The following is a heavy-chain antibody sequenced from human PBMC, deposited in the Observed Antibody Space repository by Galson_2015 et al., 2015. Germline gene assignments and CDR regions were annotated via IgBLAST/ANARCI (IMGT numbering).Heavy chain of an antibody. CDR3: ARGLSTAPFLYFDY. V-gene: IGHV1-18*01. J-gene: IGHJ4*02. CDR2: ISAYNGNT. Sequence: VSCKASGYTFTSYGISWVRQAPGQGLEWMGWISAYNGNTNYAQKLQGRVTMTTDTSTSTAYMELRSLRSDDTAVYYCARGLSTAPFLYFDYWGQGTLVTVSS. D-gene: IGHD2/OR15-2a*01. CDR1: GYTFTSYG.